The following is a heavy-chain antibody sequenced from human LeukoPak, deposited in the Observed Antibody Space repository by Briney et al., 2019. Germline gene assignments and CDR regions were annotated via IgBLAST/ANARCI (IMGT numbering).Heavy chain of an antibody. CDR1: GFTFSSYA. CDR3: AKGGGNWYFDL. D-gene: IGHD3-16*01. Sequence: GGSLRLSCAASGFTFSSYAVSWVRQAPGKGLEWVSSISGSGGSTYYADSVKGRFTISRDNSKNTLYLQVNSLRAEDKAVYYCAKGGGNWYFDLWGRGALVTVSS. V-gene: IGHV3-23*01. J-gene: IGHJ2*01. CDR2: ISGSGGST.